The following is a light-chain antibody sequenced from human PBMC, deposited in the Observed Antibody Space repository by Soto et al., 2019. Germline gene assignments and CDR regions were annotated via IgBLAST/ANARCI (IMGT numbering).Light chain of an antibody. V-gene: IGKV3-20*01. J-gene: IGKJ1*01. CDR2: GAS. CDR3: QQYGSSRT. CDR1: QSVSSSY. Sequence: EIVLTQTPGTLSLSPGERATLSCRASQSVSSSYLAWYQQKPGQAPRLLLYGASSRATGIPDRFSGSGSGTDFTLTISRLEPEDFAVYYCQQYGSSRTFGQGTKADIK.